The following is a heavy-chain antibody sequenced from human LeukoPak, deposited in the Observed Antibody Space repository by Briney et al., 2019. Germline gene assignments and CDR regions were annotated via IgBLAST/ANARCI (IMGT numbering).Heavy chain of an antibody. CDR3: ARFAAGGSYYYYMDV. D-gene: IGHD6-25*01. Sequence: AGGSLRLSCAASGFTVSSNYMSWVRQAPGKGLEWVSIIYSDGSTYYADSVKGRFTISRDSSKSTLYLHMNSLRAEDTAVYYCARFAAGGSYYYYMDVWGKGTTVTVSS. CDR1: GFTVSSNY. J-gene: IGHJ6*03. V-gene: IGHV3-66*01. CDR2: IYSDGST.